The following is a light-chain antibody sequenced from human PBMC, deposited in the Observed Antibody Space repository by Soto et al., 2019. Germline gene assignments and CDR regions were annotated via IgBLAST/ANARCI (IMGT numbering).Light chain of an antibody. CDR1: QSVSRY. CDR3: HQRSTWPSGP. V-gene: IGKV3-11*01. Sequence: EIVLTQSPATLSLSPGERATLSCRASQSVSRYLAWYQQKPGQAPRLLIYDASNRATGIPASYSGSGSGTDFALTLSSLEPEDFAFYCYHQRSTWPSGPFGPTTQVDIK. J-gene: IGKJ3*01. CDR2: DAS.